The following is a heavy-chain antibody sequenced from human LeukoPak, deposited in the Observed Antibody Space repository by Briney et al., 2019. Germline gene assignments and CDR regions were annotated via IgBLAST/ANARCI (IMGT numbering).Heavy chain of an antibody. CDR3: AMYGSGTRIDF. CDR1: GASISRGYYS. CDR2: HYHSGSA. D-gene: IGHD3-10*01. V-gene: IGHV4-30-2*01. Sequence: SETLSLTCTVSGASISRGYYSWTWIRQPPGKGLEWIGYHYHSGSAYYTPSLKSRVTISVDRSKTQFSLKLPSVPAADTGVYLCAMYGSGTRIDFWGPGTLVTVSS. J-gene: IGHJ4*02.